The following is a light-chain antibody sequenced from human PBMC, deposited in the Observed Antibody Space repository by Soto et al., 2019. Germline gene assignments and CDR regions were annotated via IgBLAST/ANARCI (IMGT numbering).Light chain of an antibody. V-gene: IGKV1-13*02. Sequence: AIQLTQSPSSLSASVGDRVTITCRASQDITSALAWYQQKPGKAPNLLIYAASSLKSGVPSRFSGSGSGTDFTLTISSLQPEDFATYVCKQFNSYVITFGQGTRLET. CDR3: KQFNSYVIT. CDR2: AAS. CDR1: QDITSA. J-gene: IGKJ5*01.